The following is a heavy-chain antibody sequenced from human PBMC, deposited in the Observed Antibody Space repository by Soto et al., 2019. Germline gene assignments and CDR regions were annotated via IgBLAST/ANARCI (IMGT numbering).Heavy chain of an antibody. D-gene: IGHD3-22*01. V-gene: IGHV3-66*01. CDR2: IYSGGST. CDR3: ARGATRREDSRYHLHDAFDI. CDR1: GFTVSSNY. Sequence: GGSLRLSCAASGFTVSSNYMTWVRQAPGKGLEWVSIIYSGGSTYYADSVKGRFTISRDNSKNTLFLQMNSLRAEDTAVYYCARGATRREDSRYHLHDAFDIWGQGTMVTVSS. J-gene: IGHJ3*02.